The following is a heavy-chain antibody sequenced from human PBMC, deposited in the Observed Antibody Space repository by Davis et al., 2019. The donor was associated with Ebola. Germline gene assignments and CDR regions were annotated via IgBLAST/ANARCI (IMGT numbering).Heavy chain of an antibody. CDR2: INHSGST. CDR1: GGSISSSSYY. V-gene: IGHV4-39*07. J-gene: IGHJ4*02. Sequence: PGGSLRLSCTVSGGSISSSSYYWSWIRQPPGKGLEWIGEINHSGSTNYNPSLKSRVTISVDTSKNQFSLKLSSVTAADTAVYYCARVSSVQGYGYWGQGTLVTVSS. CDR3: ARVSSVQGYGY. D-gene: IGHD5-12*01.